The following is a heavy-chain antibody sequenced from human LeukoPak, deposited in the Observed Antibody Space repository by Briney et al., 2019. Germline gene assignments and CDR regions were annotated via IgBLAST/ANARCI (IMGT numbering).Heavy chain of an antibody. V-gene: IGHV3-48*03. CDR2: ISSSGNTI. CDR3: ARGSGSYWAPDY. J-gene: IGHJ4*02. Sequence: KPGGSLRLSCAASGFTFSSYEMNSVRQAPGKGLEWVSYISSSGNTIYYADSVKGRFTISRDKSKSTLYLQMNSLRAEDTAVYYCARGSGSYWAPDYWGQGTLVTVSS. CDR1: GFTFSSYE. D-gene: IGHD1-26*01.